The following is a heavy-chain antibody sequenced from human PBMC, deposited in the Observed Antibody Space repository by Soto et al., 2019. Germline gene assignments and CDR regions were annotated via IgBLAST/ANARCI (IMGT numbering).Heavy chain of an antibody. CDR2: IRTDGSFT. D-gene: IGHD1-1*01. V-gene: IGHV3-74*01. J-gene: IGHJ4*01. CDR3: ARHNNCSIDY. Sequence: GGSLRLSCAASGFTFSKHGMHWVRQAPGKGLVWVSHIRTDGSFTRYADSVKGRFTISRDNARNTLYLQMNSLRAEDTAVYYCARHNNCSIDYWGQGTLVTVSS. CDR1: GFTFSKHG.